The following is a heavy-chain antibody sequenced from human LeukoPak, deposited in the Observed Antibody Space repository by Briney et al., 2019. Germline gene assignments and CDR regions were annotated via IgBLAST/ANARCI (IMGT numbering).Heavy chain of an antibody. D-gene: IGHD5-18*01. Sequence: GGSLRLSCAASGFTFSSYAMSWVRQAPGKGLEWVSAISGSGGSTYYADSVKGRLTISRDNSKNTMYRQMNSLMTEDTAVYYCAKDTWIQLWKYYFDYWGQGTLVTVSS. J-gene: IGHJ4*02. CDR1: GFTFSSYA. V-gene: IGHV3-23*01. CDR2: ISGSGGST. CDR3: AKDTWIQLWKYYFDY.